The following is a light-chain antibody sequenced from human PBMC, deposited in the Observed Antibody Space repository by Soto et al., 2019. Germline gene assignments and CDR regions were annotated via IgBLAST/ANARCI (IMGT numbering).Light chain of an antibody. CDR2: GAS. CDR3: QQTDSFPWT. CDR1: QGITSW. J-gene: IGKJ1*01. V-gene: IGKV1-12*01. Sequence: IQMTQSPSSVSASVGDRGTIACRASQGITSWLAWYQHIPGSAPSLLIHGASSLQSGVPSRFSGSGSGTNFTLTITSLQPEDFATYYCQQTDSFPWTFGQGTKVEIK.